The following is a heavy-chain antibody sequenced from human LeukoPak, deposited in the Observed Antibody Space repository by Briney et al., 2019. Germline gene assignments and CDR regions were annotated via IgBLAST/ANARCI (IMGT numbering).Heavy chain of an antibody. D-gene: IGHD4-17*01. CDR3: ARDSLRVPDYGDFNPDY. CDR1: GFTFSSYG. CDR2: ISYDGSNK. Sequence: GGSLRLSCAASGFTFSSYGMHWVRQAPGKGLEWVAVISYDGSNKYYADSVKGRFTISRDNSKNTLYLQMNSLRAEDTAVYYCARDSLRVPDYGDFNPDYWGQGTLVTVSS. J-gene: IGHJ4*02. V-gene: IGHV3-30*03.